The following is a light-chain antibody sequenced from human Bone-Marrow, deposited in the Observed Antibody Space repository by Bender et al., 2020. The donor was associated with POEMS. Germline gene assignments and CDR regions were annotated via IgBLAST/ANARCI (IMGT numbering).Light chain of an antibody. CDR1: GSTLASNV. CDR2: YDD. J-gene: IGLJ1*01. Sequence: QSVLTQPPSVSGPPGQTVTISCSGSGSTLASNVVNWYQQLPGKAPKLLIYYDDLLSLGVSHRFSGSRSGSSASLTISGLQAEDEAEYYCSSYTRSTAHVFRTGTKVTVL. CDR3: SSYTRSTAHV. V-gene: IGLV1-36*01.